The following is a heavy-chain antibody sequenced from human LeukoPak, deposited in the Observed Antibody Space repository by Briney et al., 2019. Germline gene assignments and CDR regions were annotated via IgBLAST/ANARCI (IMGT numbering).Heavy chain of an antibody. CDR3: SYPQTMDV. J-gene: IGHJ6*03. V-gene: IGHV4-34*03. Sequence: SETLSLTCAVYGGSFSGHYWSWIRQPPGKGLEWIGEINHSGSTNYNPSLKSRVTISVDTSKNQFSLKLSSVTAADTAVYYCSYPQTMDVWGKGTTVTVSS. CDR2: INHSGST. CDR1: GGSFSGHY.